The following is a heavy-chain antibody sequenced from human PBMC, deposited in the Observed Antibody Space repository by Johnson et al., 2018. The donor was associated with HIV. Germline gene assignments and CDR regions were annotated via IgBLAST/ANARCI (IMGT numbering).Heavy chain of an antibody. CDR2: INWNGGST. CDR1: GFTFDDYG. V-gene: IGHV3-20*04. CDR3: AREGGSYKDDAFDI. D-gene: IGHD1-26*01. Sequence: VQLVESGGGVVRPGGSLRLSCAASGFTFDDYGMSWVRQAPGQGLEWVSSINWNGGSTGYGDSVKGRFTISRDNAKNSLYLQMNSLRAEDTALYYCAREGGSYKDDAFDIWGQGTVVTVSS. J-gene: IGHJ3*02.